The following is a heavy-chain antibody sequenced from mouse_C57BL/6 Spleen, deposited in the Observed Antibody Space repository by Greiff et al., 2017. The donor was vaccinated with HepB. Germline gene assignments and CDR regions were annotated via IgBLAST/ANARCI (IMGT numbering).Heavy chain of an antibody. J-gene: IGHJ1*03. CDR1: GYTFTSYD. D-gene: IGHD1-1*01. CDR2: IYPRDGST. CDR3: ARGDYGRSDGYFDV. Sequence: VQLQQSGPELVKPGASVKLSCKASGYTFTSYDINWVKQRPGQGLEWIGRIYPRDGSTKYNEKFKGKATLTVDTSSSTAYMELHSLTSEDSAVYFGARGDYGRSDGYFDVWGTGTTVTVSA. V-gene: IGHV1-85*01.